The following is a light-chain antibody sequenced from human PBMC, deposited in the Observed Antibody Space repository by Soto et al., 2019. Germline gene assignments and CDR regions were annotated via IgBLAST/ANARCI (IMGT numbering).Light chain of an antibody. CDR3: QQYNDNWT. V-gene: IGKV1-5*03. CDR2: KAS. CDR1: QSISSW. Sequence: DIQMTQSPSPLSASVGDRVTITCRASQSISSWFAWYQQKPGKAPKLLIYKASTLQSGVPSRFSGSGSWTEFTLAISSLQPDDSATYYCQQYNDNWTFGQGTKVEIK. J-gene: IGKJ1*01.